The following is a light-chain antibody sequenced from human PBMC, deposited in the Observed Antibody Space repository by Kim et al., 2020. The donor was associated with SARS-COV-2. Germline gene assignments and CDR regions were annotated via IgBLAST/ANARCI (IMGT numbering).Light chain of an antibody. J-gene: IGLJ3*02. CDR2: YDS. Sequence: APGNTARITCGGSNIGTKVVHWYQPGPGQAPVLVINYDSDRPSGIPARVSGSNSGNTATLTISRVEPGDEADYYCQVWDDSTDHPVFGGGTQLTVL. CDR3: QVWDDSTDHPV. V-gene: IGLV3-21*04. CDR1: NIGTKV.